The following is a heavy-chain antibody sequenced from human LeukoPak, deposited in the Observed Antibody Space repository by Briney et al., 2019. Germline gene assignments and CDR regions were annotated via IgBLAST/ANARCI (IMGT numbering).Heavy chain of an antibody. D-gene: IGHD3-10*01. Sequence: PGGSLRLSCAASGFTFSSYGMSWVRQAPGKGLEWVSAISGSGGSTYYADSVKGRFTISRDNSKNTLYLQMNSLRAEDTAVYYCAKDGLWFGEPTDYWGQGTLVTVSS. CDR1: GFTFSSYG. J-gene: IGHJ4*02. CDR3: AKDGLWFGEPTDY. V-gene: IGHV3-23*01. CDR2: ISGSGGST.